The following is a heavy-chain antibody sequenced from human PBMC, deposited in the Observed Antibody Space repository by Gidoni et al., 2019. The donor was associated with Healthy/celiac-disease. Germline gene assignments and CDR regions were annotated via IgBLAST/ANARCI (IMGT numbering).Heavy chain of an antibody. CDR2: INHSGST. V-gene: IGHV4-34*01. D-gene: IGHD6-13*01. J-gene: IGHJ4*02. CDR1: GGSFSGYY. CDR3: ARGRAIAAAGPFDY. Sequence: QVQLQQWGAGLLKPSETLSLTCAVYGGSFSGYYWSWIRQPPGKGLEWIGEINHSGSTNYNPSLKSRVTISVDTSKNQFSLKLSSVTAADTAGYYGARGRAIAAAGPFDYWGQGTLVTVSS.